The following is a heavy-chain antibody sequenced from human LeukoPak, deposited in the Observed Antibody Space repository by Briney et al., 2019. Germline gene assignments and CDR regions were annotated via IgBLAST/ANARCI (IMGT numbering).Heavy chain of an antibody. D-gene: IGHD3-10*01. CDR2: ISGSGGST. CDR1: GFTFSSYA. Sequence: GGSLRLSCAASGFTFSSYAMSWVRQAPGKGLEWVSAISGSGGSTYYADSVKGRFTISRDNSKNTLYLQMNSLRAEDTAVYYCAKNSPPSLWFGELFVDYWGQGTLVTVSS. J-gene: IGHJ4*02. V-gene: IGHV3-23*01. CDR3: AKNSPPSLWFGELFVDY.